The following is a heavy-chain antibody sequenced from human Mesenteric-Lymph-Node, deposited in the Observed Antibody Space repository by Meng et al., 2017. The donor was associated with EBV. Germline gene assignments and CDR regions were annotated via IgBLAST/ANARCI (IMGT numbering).Heavy chain of an antibody. J-gene: IGHJ5*02. V-gene: IGHV1-2*04. D-gene: IGHD1-1*01. Sequence: QVTRVQPGAAVKKPGASVKVSCKASGYPFTGYYIHWVRQAPGQGLEWMGWINPNTGGTKYAQKFQGWVTLTRDTSISTAYMELSRLRSDDTAVYYCARGRYELIWGLFDPWGQGTLVTVSS. CDR2: INPNTGGT. CDR3: ARGRYELIWGLFDP. CDR1: GYPFTGYY.